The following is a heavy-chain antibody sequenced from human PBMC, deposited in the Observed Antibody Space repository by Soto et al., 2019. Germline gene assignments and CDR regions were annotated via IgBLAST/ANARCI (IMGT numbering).Heavy chain of an antibody. CDR1: GFTFSSYS. V-gene: IGHV3-21*01. CDR3: ARESEDLTSNFDY. Sequence: GGSLRLSCVASGFTFSSYSMNWVRQAPGKGLEWVSSISGTSRFIYYRDSVKGRFTISRDNAKNSLYLQVNSLRAEDTAVYYCARESEDLTSNFDYWGQGTLVTV. CDR2: ISGTSRFI. J-gene: IGHJ4*02.